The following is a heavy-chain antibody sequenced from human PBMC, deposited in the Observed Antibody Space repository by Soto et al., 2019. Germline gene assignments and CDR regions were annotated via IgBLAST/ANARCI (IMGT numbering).Heavy chain of an antibody. D-gene: IGHD3-10*01. V-gene: IGHV1-2*02. CDR1: GYTFTGYY. J-gene: IGHJ5*02. Sequence: QVQLVQSGAEVKKPGASVKVSCKASGYTFTGYYMHWVRHAPGQGLEWMGWINPNSGGTNYAQKFQGRVTMARETSIRTAYMEMSRIRSDNTAVYYCAAAPSGIDNWFDPWGQGTLVTVSS. CDR2: INPNSGGT. CDR3: AAAPSGIDNWFDP.